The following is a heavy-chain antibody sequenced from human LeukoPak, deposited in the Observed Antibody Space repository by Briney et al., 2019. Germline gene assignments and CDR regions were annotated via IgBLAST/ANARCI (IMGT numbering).Heavy chain of an antibody. D-gene: IGHD3-22*01. CDR2: INGGNGNA. J-gene: IGHJ1*01. Sequence: ASVKVSFKASGYTFINYGMHWVRQAPGQRLEWMGWINGGNGNAKYSQNFQGRVTIIRDTSASTAYMELSSLRSEDTAVYYCARVPLHDSSGHYYPHWGQGTLVTVSS. CDR3: ARVPLHDSSGHYYPH. CDR1: GYTFINYG. V-gene: IGHV1-3*01.